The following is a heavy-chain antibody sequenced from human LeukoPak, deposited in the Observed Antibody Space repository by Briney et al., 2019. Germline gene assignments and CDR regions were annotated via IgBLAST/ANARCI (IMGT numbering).Heavy chain of an antibody. CDR2: IWNDGNNK. J-gene: IGHJ4*02. V-gene: IGHV3-33*01. Sequence: GRSLRLSCAASGFTFSSYGMEWVRQAPGKGLEWVALIWNDGNNKHYADSVKGRFSISRDNSKNTLYLQMNSLRAEDTAVYYCARHIWKGSCRSTSCSSLDYWGQGTLVTVSS. D-gene: IGHD2-2*01. CDR1: GFTFSSYG. CDR3: ARHIWKGSCRSTSCSSLDY.